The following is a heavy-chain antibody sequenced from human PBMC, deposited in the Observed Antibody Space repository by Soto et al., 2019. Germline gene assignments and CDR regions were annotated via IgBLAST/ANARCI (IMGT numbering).Heavy chain of an antibody. CDR2: ILSGGGT. CDR3: AKGFSSGWYADS. D-gene: IGHD6-19*01. J-gene: IGHJ4*02. CDR1: GGSVSSDAYY. V-gene: IGHV4-61*08. Sequence: QVQLQESGPGLVKPSGTLSLTCSFSGGSVSSDAYYWSWIRQPPGKTLEWIGFILSGGGTSTNPSPMSRLSISADTSRNQFSLRLTSVTASDTVVYFCAKGFSSGWYADSWGRGTLVTVSS.